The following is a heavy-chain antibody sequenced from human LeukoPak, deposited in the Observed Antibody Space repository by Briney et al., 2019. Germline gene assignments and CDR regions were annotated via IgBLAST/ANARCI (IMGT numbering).Heavy chain of an antibody. V-gene: IGHV3-74*01. Sequence: PGGSLRLSCAASGFTFSSYSMNWVRQAPGKGLVWVSRISTDGGSTAYADSVRGRFTISRDNARNTLYLQMTSLRAEDTAVYYCAKRHLPVGTTGRDDYWGQGTLVTVSS. CDR2: ISTDGGST. D-gene: IGHD1-26*01. CDR3: AKRHLPVGTTGRDDY. J-gene: IGHJ4*02. CDR1: GFTFSSYS.